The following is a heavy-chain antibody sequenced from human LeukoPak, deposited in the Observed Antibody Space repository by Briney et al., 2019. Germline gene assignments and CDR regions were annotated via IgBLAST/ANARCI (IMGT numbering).Heavy chain of an antibody. CDR1: GVSISSGGYS. CDR3: ASQNSYGYYFDY. J-gene: IGHJ4*02. CDR2: IYHSGST. D-gene: IGHD5-18*01. Sequence: SETLSLTCAVSGVSISSGGYSWSWIRQPPGKGLEWIGYIYHSGSTYYNPSLKSRVTISVDRSKNQFSLKLSSVTAADTAVYYCASQNSYGYYFDYWGQGTLVTVSS. V-gene: IGHV4-30-2*01.